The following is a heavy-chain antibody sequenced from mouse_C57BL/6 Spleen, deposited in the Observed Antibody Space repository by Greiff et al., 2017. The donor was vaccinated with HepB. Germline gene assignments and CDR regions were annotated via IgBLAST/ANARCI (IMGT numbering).Heavy chain of an antibody. V-gene: IGHV1-82*01. CDR3: ARSGDYDVGAMDY. Sequence: QVQLQQSGPELVKPGASVKISCKASGYAFSSSWMNWVKQRPGKGLEWIGRIYPGDGDTNYNGKFKGKATLTADKSSSTAYMQLSSLTSADSAVYFCARSGDYDVGAMDYWGQGTSVTVSS. D-gene: IGHD2-4*01. J-gene: IGHJ4*01. CDR1: GYAFSSSW. CDR2: IYPGDGDT.